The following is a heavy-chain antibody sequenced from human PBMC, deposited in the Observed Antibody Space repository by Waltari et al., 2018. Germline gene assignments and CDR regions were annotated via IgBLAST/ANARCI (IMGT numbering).Heavy chain of an antibody. V-gene: IGHV4-34*01. CDR3: ARGPPGYSSGWYGLDV. CDR2: INTSGST. D-gene: IGHD6-19*01. J-gene: IGHJ6*02. Sequence: VQPQQWGAGLLKPSETLSLTCVVYGGSFSGYYWSWVRQPPGKGLEWIGEINTSGSTNYNPSLKSRITMSVDTSNQFSLKLSSVTAADTAVYYCARGPPGYSSGWYGLDVWGQGTTVTVSS. CDR1: GGSFSGYY.